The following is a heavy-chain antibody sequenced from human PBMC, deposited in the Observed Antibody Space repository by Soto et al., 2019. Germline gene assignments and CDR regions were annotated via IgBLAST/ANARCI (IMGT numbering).Heavy chain of an antibody. J-gene: IGHJ5*02. CDR3: ARFLNYYDSSGYYLNWFDP. D-gene: IGHD3-22*01. CDR2: INHSGST. Sequence: SETLSLTCAVYGGSFSGYYWSWIRQPPGKGLEWIGEINHSGSTNYNPSLKSRVTIPVDTSKNQFSLKLSSVTAADTAVYYCARFLNYYDSSGYYLNWFDPWGQGTLVTVSS. V-gene: IGHV4-34*01. CDR1: GGSFSGYY.